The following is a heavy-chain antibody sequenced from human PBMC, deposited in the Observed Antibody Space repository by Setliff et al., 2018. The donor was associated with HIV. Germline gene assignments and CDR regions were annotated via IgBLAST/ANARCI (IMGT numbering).Heavy chain of an antibody. Sequence: ASVKVSCKTSGYTFTAYYIYWVRQAPGHGLELMGRINPETGDPNYAQKFRGRVLMTRDTSITTAFLHVAKLTSDDTAIYYCATGIPSDLDYWGQGTLVTVSS. D-gene: IGHD2-21*01. V-gene: IGHV1-2*06. CDR1: GYTFTAYY. J-gene: IGHJ4*01. CDR2: INPETGDP. CDR3: ATGIPSDLDY.